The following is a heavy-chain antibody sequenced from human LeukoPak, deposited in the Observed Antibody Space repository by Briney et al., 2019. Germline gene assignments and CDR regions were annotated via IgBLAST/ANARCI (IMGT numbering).Heavy chain of an antibody. V-gene: IGHV3-7*05. D-gene: IGHD2/OR15-2a*01. CDR3: AKGFGNNGLAFDI. Sequence: GGTLRLSCAASKFTFRSNWMSWVRQAPGKGLEWVAIIKQDGSEKYYVDSVKGRFTISRDNAKNSLYLQMSSLRAEDTALYYCAKGFGNNGLAFDICGQGKMVTVSS. J-gene: IGHJ3*02. CDR2: IKQDGSEK. CDR1: KFTFRSNW.